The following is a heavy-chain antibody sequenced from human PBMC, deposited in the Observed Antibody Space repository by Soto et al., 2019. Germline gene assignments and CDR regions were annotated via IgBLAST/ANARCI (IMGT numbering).Heavy chain of an antibody. CDR2: IYYSGST. V-gene: IGHV4-61*01. J-gene: IGHJ4*02. D-gene: IGHD3-22*01. Sequence: PSETLSLTCTVSGGSVSSGSYYWSLIRQPPGKGLEWVGYIYYSGSTNYNPSLKSRVTISVDTSKNQFSLKLSSVTAADTAVYYCAGEPAGYYYDSSGYFYVGSLDYWGQGTLVTVSS. CDR1: GGSVSSGSYY. CDR3: AGEPAGYYYDSSGYFYVGSLDY.